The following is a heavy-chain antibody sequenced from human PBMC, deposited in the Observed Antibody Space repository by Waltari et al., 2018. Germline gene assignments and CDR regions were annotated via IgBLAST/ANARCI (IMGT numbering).Heavy chain of an antibody. CDR1: GGSISSGSYY. CDR2: IYTSGST. D-gene: IGHD6-13*01. V-gene: IGHV4-61*09. J-gene: IGHJ5*02. Sequence: QVQLQESGPGLVKPSQTLSLTCTVSGGSISSGSYYWSWIRQPAGKGLEWIGYIYTSGSTNYNPSLKSRVTISVDTSKNQFSLKLSSVTAADTAVYYCARGIAAAGTRWFDPWGQGTLVTVSS. CDR3: ARGIAAAGTRWFDP.